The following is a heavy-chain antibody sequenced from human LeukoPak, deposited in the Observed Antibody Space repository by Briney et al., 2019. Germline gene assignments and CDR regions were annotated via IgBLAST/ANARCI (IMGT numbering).Heavy chain of an antibody. V-gene: IGHV3-66*01. D-gene: IGHD2-8*02. CDR2: IYGGDNT. J-gene: IGHJ6*02. CDR1: GLTVSNNY. CDR3: ARERYCTDTNCLYGMDV. Sequence: GGSLRLSCAASGLTVSNNYMSWVRQAPGKGLEWVSVIYGGDNTHYADSVKGRFTISRDKSKNTLYLQMNSLRAEDTAVYYCARERYCTDTNCLYGMDVWGQGTTVTVSS.